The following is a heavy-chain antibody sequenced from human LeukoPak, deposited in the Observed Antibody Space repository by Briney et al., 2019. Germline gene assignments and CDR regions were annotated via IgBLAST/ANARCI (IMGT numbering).Heavy chain of an antibody. CDR3: ARGYYCGGGCYSNDY. V-gene: IGHV3-74*01. Sequence: GGSLRLSCAASGFTFSSYWMHWVRQAPGKGLVWVSRIDSDGSSTSYADSVKGRFTISRDNAKNTLYLQMNSLRAEDTAVYYCARGYYCGGGCYSNDYWGQGTLVTVSS. CDR1: GFTFSSYW. J-gene: IGHJ4*02. D-gene: IGHD2-21*02. CDR2: IDSDGSST.